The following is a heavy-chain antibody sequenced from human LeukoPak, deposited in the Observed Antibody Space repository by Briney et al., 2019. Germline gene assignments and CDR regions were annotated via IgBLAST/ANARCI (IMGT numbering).Heavy chain of an antibody. CDR2: IYYSGST. Sequence: SETLSLTCTVSGGSISSYYWSWIRQPPGKGLEWIGYIYYSGSTNYNPSLKSRVTISVDTSKNQFSLKLSSVTAADTAVYYCARERGPYDILTGYGMDVWGKGPRSPSPQ. CDR3: ARERGPYDILTGYGMDV. V-gene: IGHV4-59*01. CDR1: GGSISSYY. J-gene: IGHJ6*01. D-gene: IGHD3-9*01.